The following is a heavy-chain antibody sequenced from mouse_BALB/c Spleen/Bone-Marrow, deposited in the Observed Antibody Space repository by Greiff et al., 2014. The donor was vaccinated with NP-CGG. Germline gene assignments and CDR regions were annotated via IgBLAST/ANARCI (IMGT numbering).Heavy chain of an antibody. J-gene: IGHJ4*01. CDR1: GYTFTSYD. CDR3: ARAPSMDY. Sequence: SGPELVKPGALVKMSCKASGYTFTSYDINWVKQRPGQGLEWIGWIYPGDGSSKYNEKFKGKATLTADKSSSTAYMQLSSLTSENSAVYFCARAPSMDYWGQGTSVTVSS. V-gene: IGHV1S33*01. D-gene: IGHD1-3*01. CDR2: IYPGDGSS.